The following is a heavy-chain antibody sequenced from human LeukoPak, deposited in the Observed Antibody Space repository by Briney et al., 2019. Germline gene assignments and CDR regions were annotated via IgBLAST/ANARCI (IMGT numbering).Heavy chain of an antibody. CDR1: GFTFSGSA. V-gene: IGHV3-73*01. CDR3: SRHVDTAMDYYFDY. D-gene: IGHD5-18*01. Sequence: GGSLRLSCAASGFTFSGSAMHWVRQASGKGLEWVGRIRSKVNSYATAYSASVKGRFTISRDDSKNTAYLQMNSLKTEDTAVYYCSRHVDTAMDYYFDYWGQGIKVTVSS. CDR2: IRSKVNSYAT. J-gene: IGHJ4*02.